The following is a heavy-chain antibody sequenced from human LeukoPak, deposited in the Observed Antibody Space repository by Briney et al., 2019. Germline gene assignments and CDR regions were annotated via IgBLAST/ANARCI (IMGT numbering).Heavy chain of an antibody. CDR3: ARVGSLGSYDAFDI. J-gene: IGHJ3*02. V-gene: IGHV3-21*01. D-gene: IGHD2-15*01. Sequence: PGGSLRLSCAASGFTFSSYSMNWVRQAPGKGLEWVSSISSSSSYIYYADSVKGRFTISRDNAKNSLYLQMNSLRAEDTAVYYCARVGSLGSYDAFDIWGQGTMVTVSS. CDR1: GFTFSSYS. CDR2: ISSSSSYI.